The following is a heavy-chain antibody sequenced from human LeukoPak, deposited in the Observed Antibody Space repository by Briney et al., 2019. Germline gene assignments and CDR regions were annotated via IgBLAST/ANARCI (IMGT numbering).Heavy chain of an antibody. V-gene: IGHV1-46*01. CDR1: GYTFTSYY. Sequence: GASVKVSFKASGYTFTSYYMHWVRQAPGQGLEWMGIINPSGGSTSYAQKFQGRVTMTRDTSTSTVYMELSSLRSEDTAVYYCAGVHSGYDYRTGYCDYWGQGSLVSVYS. D-gene: IGHD5-12*01. CDR3: AGVHSGYDYRTGYCDY. J-gene: IGHJ4*02. CDR2: INPSGGST.